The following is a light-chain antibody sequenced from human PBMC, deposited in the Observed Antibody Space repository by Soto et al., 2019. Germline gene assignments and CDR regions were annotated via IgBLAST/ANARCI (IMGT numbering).Light chain of an antibody. J-gene: IGLJ1*01. Sequence: QSALTQPASLSGSPGQSITISCTGTINDIGDYNYVSWFQQHPGKAPKLMIYEVSNRPSGISTRFSGSKSGNTASLTISGLQAEDEADYYCSSYTCSNTIYVFGTGTKVTVL. CDR3: SSYTCSNTIYV. CDR1: INDIGDYNY. V-gene: IGLV2-14*01. CDR2: EVS.